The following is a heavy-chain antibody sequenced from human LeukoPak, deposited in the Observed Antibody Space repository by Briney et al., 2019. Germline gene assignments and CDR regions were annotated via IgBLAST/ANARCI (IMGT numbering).Heavy chain of an antibody. CDR3: ARLYVGLRDPSHSSGWENFDY. Sequence: GESLKISCKGSGYSFTTYWIGWVRQMPGKGLEWMGIIYPGDSDTTYSPSFQGQVTISADKSISTAYLQWSSLKASDTAMYYCARLYVGLRDPSHSSGWENFDYWGQGTLVTVSS. V-gene: IGHV5-51*01. D-gene: IGHD6-19*01. J-gene: IGHJ4*02. CDR1: GYSFTTYW. CDR2: IYPGDSDT.